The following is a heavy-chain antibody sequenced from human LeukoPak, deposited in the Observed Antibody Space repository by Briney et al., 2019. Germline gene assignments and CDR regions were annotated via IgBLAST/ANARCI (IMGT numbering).Heavy chain of an antibody. CDR1: GGSISSYY. CDR3: AREGTAGTNLNSFDP. J-gene: IGHJ5*02. V-gene: IGHV4-59*01. Sequence: SETLSLTCTVSGGSISSYYWSWIRQPPGKGLEWIGYIYYSGSTNFNPSLKSRVTISVDTSKNQFSLKLSSVTAADTAAYYCAREGTAGTNLNSFDPWGQGTLVTVSS. CDR2: IYYSGST. D-gene: IGHD1-1*01.